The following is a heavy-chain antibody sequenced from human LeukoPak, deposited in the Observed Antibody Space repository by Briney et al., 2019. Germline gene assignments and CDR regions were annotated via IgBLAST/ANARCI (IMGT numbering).Heavy chain of an antibody. D-gene: IGHD3-22*01. CDR2: ISWNSGSI. J-gene: IGHJ4*02. CDR1: GFTFDDYA. CDR3: TTATAAIVADQTGEY. Sequence: GRSLRLSCAASGFTFDDYAMHWVRQAPGKGLEWVSGISWNSGSIGYADSVKGRFTISRDNSKNTLHLQMNSLRAEDTALYYCTTATAAIVADQTGEYCGQGTLVT. V-gene: IGHV3-9*01.